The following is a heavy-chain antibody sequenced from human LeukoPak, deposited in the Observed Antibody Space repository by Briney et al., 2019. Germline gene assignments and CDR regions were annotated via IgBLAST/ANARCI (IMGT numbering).Heavy chain of an antibody. Sequence: SSETLSPTCAVYGGSFSGYYWSWIRQPPGKGLEWIGEINHSGSTDYNPSLKSRVTISIDTSKNQFSLKLSSVTAADTAVYYCARHYDGRGSGSYYEDYWGQGTLVIVSS. CDR1: GGSFSGYY. V-gene: IGHV4-34*01. CDR2: INHSGST. D-gene: IGHD1-26*01. CDR3: ARHYDGRGSGSYYEDY. J-gene: IGHJ4*02.